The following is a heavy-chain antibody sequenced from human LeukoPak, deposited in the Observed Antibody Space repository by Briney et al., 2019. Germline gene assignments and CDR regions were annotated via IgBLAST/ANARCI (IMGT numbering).Heavy chain of an antibody. CDR1: GFTFDDYG. V-gene: IGHV3-21*01. J-gene: IGHJ4*02. Sequence: PGGSLRLSCAASGFTFDDYGMSWVRQAPGKGLEWVSSISSSSSYIYYADSVKGRFTISRDNAKNSLYLQMNSLRAEDTAVYYCARLSGMKDFDYWGQGTLVTVSS. CDR2: ISSSSSYI. CDR3: ARLSGMKDFDY. D-gene: IGHD1-14*01.